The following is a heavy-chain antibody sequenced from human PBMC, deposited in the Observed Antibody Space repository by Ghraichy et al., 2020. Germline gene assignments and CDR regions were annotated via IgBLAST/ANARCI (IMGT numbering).Heavy chain of an antibody. Sequence: SETLSLTCVVYGGPLSGHYWTWIRQPPGKGLEWIGEINQSGNTNYNSSLESRLTMSVDTSKNQFSLNLASVTAADTAVYYCARLASVTKYSYGLDYWGQGTQVTVSS. CDR1: GGPLSGHY. V-gene: IGHV4-34*01. CDR2: INQSGNT. CDR3: ARLASVTKYSYGLDY. J-gene: IGHJ4*02. D-gene: IGHD5-18*01.